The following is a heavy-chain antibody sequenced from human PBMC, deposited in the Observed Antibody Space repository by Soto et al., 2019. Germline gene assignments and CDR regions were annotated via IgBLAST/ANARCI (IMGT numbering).Heavy chain of an antibody. CDR1: GFTFSSYS. CDR3: ARGGAGDFWSGLRGDYYYGMDV. J-gene: IGHJ6*02. Sequence: GGSLRLSCAASGFTFSSYSMNWVRQAPGKGLERVSYISSSSSTIYYADSVKGRFTISRDNAKNSLYLQMNSLRDEDTAVYYCARGGAGDFWSGLRGDYYYGMDVWGQGTTVTVSS. D-gene: IGHD3-3*01. V-gene: IGHV3-48*02. CDR2: ISSSSSTI.